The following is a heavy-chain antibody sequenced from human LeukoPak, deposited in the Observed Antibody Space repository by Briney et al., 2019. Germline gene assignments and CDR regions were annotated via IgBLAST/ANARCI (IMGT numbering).Heavy chain of an antibody. Sequence: GGSLRLSCAASGFTFSSYCMHWVRQAPGKGLDWVAGIWYDGSTKYYADSVKGRFTVSRDNSKNTPHLQMNSLRAEDTAVYYCASVFFKPKAAYEIMDVWGKGTTVTVSS. J-gene: IGHJ6*03. V-gene: IGHV3-33*01. CDR2: IWYDGSTK. D-gene: IGHD2-21*01. CDR1: GFTFSSYC. CDR3: ASVFFKPKAAYEIMDV.